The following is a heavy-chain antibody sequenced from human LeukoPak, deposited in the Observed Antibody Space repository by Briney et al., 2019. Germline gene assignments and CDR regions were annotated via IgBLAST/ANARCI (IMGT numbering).Heavy chain of an antibody. D-gene: IGHD6-13*01. Sequence: SLTLSCAPAGLTVISYRINSVRQAARNGREWVTYISRSSSTINYAASVEGRFHITRNNTKNSLYRQMNSLRDADTAVYYCARVWGIAAAGGEIEYWGQGTLVTVSS. CDR3: ARVWGIAAAGGEIEY. J-gene: IGHJ4*02. CDR2: ISRSSSTI. V-gene: IGHV3-48*02. CDR1: GLTVISYR.